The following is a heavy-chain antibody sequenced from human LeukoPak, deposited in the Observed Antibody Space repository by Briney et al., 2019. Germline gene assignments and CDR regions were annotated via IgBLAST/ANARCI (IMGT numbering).Heavy chain of an antibody. J-gene: IGHJ4*02. CDR2: INPSGGST. D-gene: IGHD4-17*01. CDR3: ATDLPVTTPGFDY. V-gene: IGHV1-46*01. CDR1: GYTFTSYY. Sequence: ASVKVSCKASGYTFTSYYMHWVRQAPGQGLEWMGIINPSGGSTSYAQKFQGRATMTRDTSTSTVYMELSSLRSEDTAVYYCATDLPVTTPGFDYWGQGTLVTVSS.